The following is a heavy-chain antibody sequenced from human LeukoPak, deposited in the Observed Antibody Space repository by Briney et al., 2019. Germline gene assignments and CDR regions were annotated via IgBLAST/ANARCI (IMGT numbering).Heavy chain of an antibody. V-gene: IGHV1-3*01. D-gene: IGHD4-17*01. CDR3: ARVSVTTGHDY. CDR1: GYTFTSYA. J-gene: IGHJ4*02. CDR2: INAGNGNT. Sequence: GASVKVSCKASGYTFTSYAMHWVRQAPGQRLEWMGWINAGNGNTKYSQKFQGRVTITRDTSASTAHMELSSLRSEDTAVYYCARVSVTTGHDYWGQGTLVTVSS.